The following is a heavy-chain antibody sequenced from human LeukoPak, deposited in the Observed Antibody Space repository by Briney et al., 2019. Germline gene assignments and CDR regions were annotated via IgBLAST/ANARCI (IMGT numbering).Heavy chain of an antibody. J-gene: IGHJ4*02. CDR3: ARVRSLYDIGWPNFDY. V-gene: IGHV3-30-3*01. CDR1: GFTFSNYA. D-gene: IGHD6-19*01. CDR2: ISYDGTNK. Sequence: PGGSLRLSCAASGFTFSNYAMHWVRQAPGRGLEWVAVISYDGTNKYYADSVKGRFTVSRDSSKNTLYLQMNSLRAEDTAVYYCARVRSLYDIGWPNFDYWGQGTLVTVSS.